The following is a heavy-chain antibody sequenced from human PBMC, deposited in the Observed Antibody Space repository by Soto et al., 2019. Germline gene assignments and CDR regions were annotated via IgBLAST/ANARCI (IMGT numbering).Heavy chain of an antibody. CDR1: GYSFTTYW. D-gene: IGHD6-13*01. CDR3: ARRQSSSWSFDY. Sequence: EVQLVQSGAEVKKPGESLKISCKGSGYSFTTYWIGWVRQVPGKGLEWMGMIYPGDSDTRYSPSFQGQVTISADKSIRSAYLQWRSLKASDTAMYFCARRQSSSWSFDYWGQGTLVTVSS. V-gene: IGHV5-51*03. CDR2: IYPGDSDT. J-gene: IGHJ4*02.